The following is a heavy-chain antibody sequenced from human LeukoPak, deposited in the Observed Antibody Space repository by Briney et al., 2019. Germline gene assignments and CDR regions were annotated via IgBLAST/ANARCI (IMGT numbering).Heavy chain of an antibody. D-gene: IGHD6-19*01. CDR2: ISAYNGNT. CDR3: ARDDDIAVAATDY. J-gene: IGHJ4*02. Sequence: ASVKVSCKASGYILTSYGFAWVRQAPGQGLEWMGWISAYNGNTNYAQKLQGRVTMTTDTSTSTAYMELRSLRSDDTAVYYCARDDDIAVAATDYWGQGTLVTVSS. CDR1: GYILTSYG. V-gene: IGHV1-18*01.